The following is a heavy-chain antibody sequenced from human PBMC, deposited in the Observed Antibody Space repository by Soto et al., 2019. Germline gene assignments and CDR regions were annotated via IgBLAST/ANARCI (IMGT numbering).Heavy chain of an antibody. CDR3: ARVSLNGIYTYY. Sequence: QVQLQESGPGLVKPSGTLSLTCTVSGGSISSSNWCSWVRHPPGKGLEWIGEIFHSGSTNCSQSLKSRVTISADKSQNQVSLRLSLVTAAHTAVYYCARVSLNGIYTYYWGQGTLVPVSS. D-gene: IGHD3-9*01. CDR1: GGSISSSNW. CDR2: IFHSGST. J-gene: IGHJ4*02. V-gene: IGHV4-4*02.